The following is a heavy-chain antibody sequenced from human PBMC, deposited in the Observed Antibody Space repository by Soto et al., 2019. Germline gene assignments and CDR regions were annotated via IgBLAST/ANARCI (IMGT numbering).Heavy chain of an antibody. J-gene: IGHJ5*02. CDR1: GYTFTSYG. CDR2: INPNSGGT. V-gene: IGHV1-2*04. D-gene: IGHD2-21*02. CDR3: ARGGDIVVVTAPLDH. Sequence: ASVKVSCKASGYTFTSYGISWVRQAPGQGLEWMGWINPNSGGTNYAQNFQGWVTMTRDTSISTAYMELSRLRSDDTAVYYCARGGDIVVVTAPLDHWGQGTLVTVSS.